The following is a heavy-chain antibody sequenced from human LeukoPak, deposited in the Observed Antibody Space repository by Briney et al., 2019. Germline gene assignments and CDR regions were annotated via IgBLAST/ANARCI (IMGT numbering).Heavy chain of an antibody. D-gene: IGHD3-22*01. CDR3: ARENEMIGFDP. V-gene: IGHV1-2*02. CDR2: INPNSGGT. CDR1: GGTFSSYA. Sequence: ASVKVSCKASGGTFSSYAISWVRQAPGQGLEWMGWINPNSGGTNYAQKFQGRVTMTRDTSISTAYMELSRLRSDDTAVYYCARENEMIGFDPWGQGTLVTVSS. J-gene: IGHJ5*02.